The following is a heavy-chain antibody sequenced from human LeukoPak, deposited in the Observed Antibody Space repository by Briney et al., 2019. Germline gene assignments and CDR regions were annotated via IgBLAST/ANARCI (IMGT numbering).Heavy chain of an antibody. CDR3: ASGSYDLYYFDY. CDR2: INPNSGGT. D-gene: IGHD1-26*01. CDR1: GYTFIGYY. J-gene: IGHJ4*02. Sequence: ASVTVSCKASGYTFIGYYMHRVRQAAGQGVGWMGWINPNSGGTNYAQKFQGRVTMTMNTSISTAYMELSRLRSDDTAVYYCASGSYDLYYFDYWGQGTLVTVSS. V-gene: IGHV1-2*02.